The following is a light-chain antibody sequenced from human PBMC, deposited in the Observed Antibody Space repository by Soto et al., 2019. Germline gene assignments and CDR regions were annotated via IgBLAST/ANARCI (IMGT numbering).Light chain of an antibody. CDR3: TATDDRLTGPV. V-gene: IGLV1-47*02. J-gene: IGLJ2*01. Sequence: QSALTQPPSASGTPGQRVTISCSGSSSNIETNLVHWYQHLPGASPRLLIFNNDQRPSGVPDRFSASKSGTSASLAISGLRSEDEADYYRTATDDRLTGPVFGGGTKVTV. CDR1: SSNIETNL. CDR2: NND.